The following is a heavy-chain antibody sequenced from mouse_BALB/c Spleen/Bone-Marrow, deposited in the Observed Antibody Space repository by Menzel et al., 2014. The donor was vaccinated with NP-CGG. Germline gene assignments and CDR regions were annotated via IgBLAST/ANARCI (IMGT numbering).Heavy chain of an antibody. Sequence: EVKLVESGGGLVQPGGSRRLSCAASGFTFSSFGMHWVRQAPEKGLEWVAYISSGSNTIFYVDTVKGRFTISRDNPKNTLFLQMTSLRSEDTAMYYCTRGGNWDDFDVWGAGTTVTVSS. V-gene: IGHV5-17*02. J-gene: IGHJ1*01. CDR2: ISSGSNTI. CDR1: GFTFSSFG. D-gene: IGHD4-1*01. CDR3: TRGGNWDDFDV.